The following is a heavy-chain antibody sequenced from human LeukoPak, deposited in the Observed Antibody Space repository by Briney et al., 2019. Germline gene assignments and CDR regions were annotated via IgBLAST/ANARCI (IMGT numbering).Heavy chain of an antibody. J-gene: IGHJ3*02. Sequence: GGSLRLSCAASGFTFDDYAMHWVRQAPGKGLEWVSGISWNSGSIGYADSVKGRFTISRDNAKNSLYLQMNSLRAEDTALYYCVKAQYQLLRCAFDIWGQGTMVTVSS. V-gene: IGHV3-9*01. CDR2: ISWNSGSI. CDR3: VKAQYQLLRCAFDI. CDR1: GFTFDDYA. D-gene: IGHD2-2*01.